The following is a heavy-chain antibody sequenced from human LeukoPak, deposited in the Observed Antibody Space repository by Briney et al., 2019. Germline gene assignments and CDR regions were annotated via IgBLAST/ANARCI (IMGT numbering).Heavy chain of an antibody. J-gene: IGHJ4*02. D-gene: IGHD2-15*01. V-gene: IGHV3-48*03. CDR3: TRGGGYSYY. Sequence: SVKGRFTFSRDNAKNSLYLQMNSLRAEDTAVYYCTRGGGYSYYWGQGTLVTVSS.